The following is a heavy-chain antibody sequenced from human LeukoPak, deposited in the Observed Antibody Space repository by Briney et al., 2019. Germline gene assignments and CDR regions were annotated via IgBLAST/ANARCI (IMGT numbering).Heavy chain of an antibody. Sequence: SVKVSCKASGGTFSSYAISWVRQAPGQGLEWMGGIIPIFGTANYAQKFQGRVTITADKSTSTAYMELSSLRSEDTAVYYCARGDLQYYYYYMDVWGKGTTVTVSS. J-gene: IGHJ6*03. V-gene: IGHV1-69*06. CDR3: ARGDLQYYYYYMDV. CDR2: IIPIFGTA. CDR1: GGTFSSYA.